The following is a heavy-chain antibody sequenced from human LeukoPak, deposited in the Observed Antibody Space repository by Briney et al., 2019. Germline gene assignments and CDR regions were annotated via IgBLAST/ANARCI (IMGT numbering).Heavy chain of an antibody. D-gene: IGHD4-23*01. Sequence: GGSLRLSCAASGFTVSSNYMSWVRQAPGKGLEWVSVIYSGGSTYYADSVKGRFTISRDNSKNTLYLQMNSLKTEDTAVYYCTREPSTVVSGFGMDVWGQGTPVTVSS. V-gene: IGHV3-53*01. CDR1: GFTVSSNY. J-gene: IGHJ6*02. CDR2: IYSGGST. CDR3: TREPSTVVSGFGMDV.